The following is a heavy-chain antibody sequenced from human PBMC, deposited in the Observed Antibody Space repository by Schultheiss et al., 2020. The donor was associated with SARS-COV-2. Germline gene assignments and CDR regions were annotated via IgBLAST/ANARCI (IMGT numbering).Heavy chain of an antibody. CDR1: GFTFSSYA. Sequence: GGSLRLSCAASGFTFSSYAMSWVRQAPGKGLEWVSSISSSGSTIYYADSVKGRFTISRDNAKNSLYLQMNSLRAEDTAVYYCARDFPRMAGMDVWGQGTTVTVSS. CDR2: ISSSGSTI. J-gene: IGHJ6*02. CDR3: ARDFPRMAGMDV. V-gene: IGHV3-21*01. D-gene: IGHD5-24*01.